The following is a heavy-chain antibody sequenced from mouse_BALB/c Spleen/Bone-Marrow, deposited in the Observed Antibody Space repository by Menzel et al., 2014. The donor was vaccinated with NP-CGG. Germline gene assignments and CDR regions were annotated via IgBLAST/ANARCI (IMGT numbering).Heavy chain of an antibody. CDR2: VYPGRGSI. V-gene: IGHV1S22*01. D-gene: IGHD1-3*01. CDR3: ARRLRGYYAMTT. Sequence: LKESGSELVRPGASVKLSCKASGYTFTNYWIHWVKQRPGQGLEWIGNVYPGRGSINSDEKFKTKATLTVDTSSSTAYMHLNSLTSEDSAVYYCARRLRGYYAMTTGVKEPQSPSPQ. J-gene: IGHJ4*01. CDR1: GYTFTNYW.